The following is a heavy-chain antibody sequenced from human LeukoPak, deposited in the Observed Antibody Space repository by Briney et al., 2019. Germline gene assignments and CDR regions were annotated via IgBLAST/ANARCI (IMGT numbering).Heavy chain of an antibody. V-gene: IGHV3-23*01. CDR1: GFTFSSYA. J-gene: IGHJ4*02. D-gene: IGHD1-26*01. CDR2: MSGSGSRT. Sequence: PGGSLRLSCAASGFTFSSYAMHWVRQAPGKGLEWVSAMSGSGSRTYYADSVRGRFTISRDNSKNTLYLQMSSLRVEDTALYYCAKDRVGAILYFDYWGQGTLVTVSS. CDR3: AKDRVGAILYFDY.